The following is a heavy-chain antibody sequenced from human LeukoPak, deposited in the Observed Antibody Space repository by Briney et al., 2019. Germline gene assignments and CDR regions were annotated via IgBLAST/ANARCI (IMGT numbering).Heavy chain of an antibody. CDR3: AVQTIVANTKGDAFDI. V-gene: IGHV1-2*06. J-gene: IGHJ3*02. Sequence: ASVKVSCKASGYTFTAYIHWVRQAPGQGLEWVGRINCNSAGTNYAQKFRGRVTMTRDTSISTVYMELSSLRSDDTAVYYCAVQTIVANTKGDAFDIWGQGTTVIVSS. D-gene: IGHD5-12*01. CDR1: GYTFTAY. CDR2: INCNSAGT.